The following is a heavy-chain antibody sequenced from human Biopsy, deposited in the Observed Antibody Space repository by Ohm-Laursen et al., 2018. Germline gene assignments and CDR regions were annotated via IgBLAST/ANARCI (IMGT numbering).Heavy chain of an antibody. Sequence: TLSLTCVVSGGSISSDYWSWIRQTPGKGLEWIRYIYYSGSTNYNPSLKSRVTISVDTSKNQFSLRLNSVTAADTAVYYCARATNSTGWPYYYFYGMDVWGQGTTVTVSS. CDR1: GGSISSDY. CDR3: ARATNSTGWPYYYFYGMDV. J-gene: IGHJ6*02. D-gene: IGHD2/OR15-2a*01. V-gene: IGHV4-59*01. CDR2: IYYSGST.